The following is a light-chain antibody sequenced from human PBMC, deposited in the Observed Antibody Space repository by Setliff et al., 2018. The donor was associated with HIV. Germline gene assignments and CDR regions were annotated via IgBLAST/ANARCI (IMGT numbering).Light chain of an antibody. CDR3: QSYDSSSHV. V-gene: IGLV6-57*01. J-gene: IGLJ1*01. Sequence: NFMLTQPHSVSESPGKTVTISCTRSSGSIASYYVQWYQQRPGSSPTTVIFEDNQSPSGVPDRFSGSIDSSSNSASLTISGLKTEDEADYYCQSYDSSSHVFGTGTKVTVL. CDR2: EDN. CDR1: SGSIASYY.